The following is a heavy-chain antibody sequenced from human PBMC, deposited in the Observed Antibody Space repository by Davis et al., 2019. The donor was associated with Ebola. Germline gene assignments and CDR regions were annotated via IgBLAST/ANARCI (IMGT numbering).Heavy chain of an antibody. J-gene: IGHJ3*01. D-gene: IGHD2-2*01. Sequence: GESLKISCKCSGYSFTSSWIGWVRQMPGKGPEWVAFIYPGDSQTRYSPSFQGQVTISADKSISTAFLQWNSLKASDTATYYCARPKYSTSWPDAFDVWGQGSMVTVSS. V-gene: IGHV5-51*01. CDR3: ARPKYSTSWPDAFDV. CDR2: IYPGDSQT. CDR1: GYSFTSSW.